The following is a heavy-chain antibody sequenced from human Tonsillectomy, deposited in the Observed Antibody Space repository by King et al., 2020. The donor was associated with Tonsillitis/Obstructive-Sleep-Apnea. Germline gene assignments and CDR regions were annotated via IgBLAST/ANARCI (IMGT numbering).Heavy chain of an antibody. D-gene: IGHD2-2*01. CDR2: IIPILGIA. CDR1: GGTFSSYA. Sequence: VQLVQSGAEVKKPGSSVKVSCKASGGTFSSYAITWVRQAPGQRLEWMGGIIPILGIANYAQKFQGRVTITADKSTNTAYMELSSLRSEDTAVYYCARSDIVVEIDPKSGYYFYDMDVWGQGTTVTVSS. J-gene: IGHJ6*02. V-gene: IGHV1-69*10. CDR3: ARSDIVVEIDPKSGYYFYDMDV.